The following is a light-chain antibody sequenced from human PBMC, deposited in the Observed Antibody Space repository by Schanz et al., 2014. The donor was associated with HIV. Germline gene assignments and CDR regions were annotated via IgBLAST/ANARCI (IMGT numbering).Light chain of an antibody. CDR1: QSVSSY. V-gene: IGKV3-11*01. Sequence: EIVLTQSPATLSLSPGERATLSCRASQSVSSYLAWYQQKPGQAPRLLIYDASNRATGIPARFSGSGSGTDFTLTISSLEPEDFAVYYCQQYSSSPRTFGQGTKVEI. J-gene: IGKJ1*01. CDR2: DAS. CDR3: QQYSSSPRT.